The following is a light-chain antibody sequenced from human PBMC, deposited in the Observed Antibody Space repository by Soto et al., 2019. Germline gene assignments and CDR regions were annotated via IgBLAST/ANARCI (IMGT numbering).Light chain of an antibody. CDR1: SSSIGAGYD. CDR2: GNF. Sequence: QSVLTQPPSVSGASGQRVTISCAGGSSSIGAGYDVHWYQQLPGTAPKLLIYGNFNRPSGVPDRFSGSKSGTSASLAITGLQAGDEADYYCQSYDSSLSGVVFGGGTKLTVL. CDR3: QSYDSSLSGVV. J-gene: IGLJ2*01. V-gene: IGLV1-40*01.